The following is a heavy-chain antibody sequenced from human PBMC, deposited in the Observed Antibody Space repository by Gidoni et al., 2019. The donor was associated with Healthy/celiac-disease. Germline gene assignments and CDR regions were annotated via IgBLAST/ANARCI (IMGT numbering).Heavy chain of an antibody. D-gene: IGHD6-6*01. CDR3: ARDPRPSTQNYYYGMDV. V-gene: IGHV4-39*07. J-gene: IGHJ6*02. Sequence: QLQLQESGPGLVKPSETLSLTCTVSGGSISSSSYYWGWIRQPPGKGLEWSGSIYYSGSTYYNPSLKSRVTISVDTSKNQFSLKLSSVTAADTAVYYCARDPRPSTQNYYYGMDVWGQGTTVTVSS. CDR1: GGSISSSSYY. CDR2: IYYSGST.